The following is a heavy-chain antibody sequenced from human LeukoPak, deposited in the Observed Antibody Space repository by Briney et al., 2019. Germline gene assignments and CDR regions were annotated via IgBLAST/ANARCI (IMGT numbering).Heavy chain of an antibody. CDR1: GYSFTRYY. D-gene: IGHD6-13*01. CDR2: INPSSGGT. J-gene: IGHJ4*02. V-gene: IGHV1-2*02. CDR3: ARDRGSSWYVDY. Sequence: EASVKVSCKTSGYSFTRYYIHWVRQAPGQGLEWMGWINPSSGGTEYAQKFQGRVTMTGDTSISTAYMELSRLRSDDTAVYYCARDRGSSWYVDYWGQGNLVTVSS.